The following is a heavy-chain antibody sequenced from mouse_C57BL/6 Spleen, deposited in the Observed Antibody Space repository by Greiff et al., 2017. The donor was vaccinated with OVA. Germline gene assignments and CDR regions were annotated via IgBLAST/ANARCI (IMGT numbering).Heavy chain of an antibody. V-gene: IGHV1-76*01. CDR1: GYTFTDYY. Sequence: QVQLQQSGAELVRPGASVKLSCKASGYTFTDYYINWVKQRPGQGLEWIARIYPGSGNTYYNEKFKGKATLTAEKSSSTAYMQLSSLTSEDSAVYFCARDRYGNYAAMDYWGQGTSVTVSS. J-gene: IGHJ4*01. D-gene: IGHD2-1*01. CDR2: IYPGSGNT. CDR3: ARDRYGNYAAMDY.